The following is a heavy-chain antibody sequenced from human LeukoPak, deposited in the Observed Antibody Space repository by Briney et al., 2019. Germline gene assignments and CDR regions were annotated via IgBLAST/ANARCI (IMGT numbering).Heavy chain of an antibody. J-gene: IGHJ4*02. CDR2: INHSGST. V-gene: IGHV4-34*01. CDR3: ARGVRGAPYFDY. CDR1: GGSFSGYY. Sequence: SETLSLTCAVYGGSFSGYYWSWIRQPPGKGLEWIGEINHSGSTNYNPSLKSRVTMSVDTSKNQFSLKLSSVTAADTAVYYCARGVRGAPYFDYWGQGTLVTVSS. D-gene: IGHD3-10*01.